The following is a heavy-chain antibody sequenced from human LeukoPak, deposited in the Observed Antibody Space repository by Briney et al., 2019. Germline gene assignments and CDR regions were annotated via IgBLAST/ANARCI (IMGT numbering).Heavy chain of an antibody. CDR3: AKDPYSYGSYFDY. CDR1: GFSFSGCG. V-gene: IGHV3-30*02. CDR2: IWYDGRDK. D-gene: IGHD5-18*01. J-gene: IGHJ4*02. Sequence: GGSLRLSCAAPGFSFSGCGMHWVRQAPGKGLEWVAFIWYDGRDKYYADSVKGQFTISRDNSKNTLYLQMNSLRPEDTAVYYCAKDPYSYGSYFDYWGQGTVVTVSS.